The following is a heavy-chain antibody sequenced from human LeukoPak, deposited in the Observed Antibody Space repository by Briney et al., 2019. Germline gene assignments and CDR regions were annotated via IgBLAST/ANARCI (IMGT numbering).Heavy chain of an antibody. D-gene: IGHD3-10*01. CDR1: GITLSNYG. CDR2: ISGSGSGT. J-gene: IGHJ4*02. Sequence: GGSLRLSCAVSGITLSNYGMSWVRQAPGKGLEWVAGISGSGSGTNYADSVKGRFTISRDNSKNTLYLQMNSLRAEDTAVYFCAKRGVVIRVILVGFHKEAYYFDSCGQGALVTVSS. CDR3: AKRGVVIRVILVGFHKEAYYFDS. V-gene: IGHV3-23*01.